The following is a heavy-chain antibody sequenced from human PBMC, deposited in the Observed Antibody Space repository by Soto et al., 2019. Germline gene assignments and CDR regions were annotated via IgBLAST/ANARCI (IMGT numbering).Heavy chain of an antibody. J-gene: IGHJ4*02. CDR2: IRSKANSFAT. Sequence: QLVESGGGLVQPGGSLTLSCAGSGFAFSGSTIHWVRQASGKGLEWVGRIRSKANSFATAYAASVKGRFIISRDSSKNTVYLQMNSLRAEDTAVYYCAKDGDFSNTFDHWGQGTLVTVSS. V-gene: IGHV3-73*02. D-gene: IGHD4-4*01. CDR1: GFAFSGST. CDR3: AKDGDFSNTFDH.